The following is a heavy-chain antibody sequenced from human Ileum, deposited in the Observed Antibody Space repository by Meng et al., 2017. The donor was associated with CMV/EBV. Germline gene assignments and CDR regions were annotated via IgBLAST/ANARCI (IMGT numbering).Heavy chain of an antibody. CDR2: INHSGST. V-gene: IGHV4-34*01. CDR1: GGSFSGYS. J-gene: IGHJ6*02. CDR3: ARGDGMDV. Sequence: SDTLSLTCAVDGGSFSGYSWSWSRQPPGKGREWIGEINHSGSTNYNPSLKSRVTISVDTAKNQFSLKRRPVSAADTAVYYCARGDGMDVWGQGTTVTVSS.